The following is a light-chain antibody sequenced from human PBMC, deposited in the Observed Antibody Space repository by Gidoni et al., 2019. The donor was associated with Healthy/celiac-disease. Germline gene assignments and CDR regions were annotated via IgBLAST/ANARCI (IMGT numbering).Light chain of an antibody. CDR2: DDS. Sequence: QSALTQPRSVSGSPGPSVTISCTGTSSDVGGYNYVSWYQQHPGKAPKLMIYDDSKRPSGVPDRFSGAKSGNTASLTISGLQAEDEADYYCCSYAGSYTYWVFGGGTKLTVL. CDR1: SSDVGGYNY. J-gene: IGLJ3*02. CDR3: CSYAGSYTYWV. V-gene: IGLV2-11*01.